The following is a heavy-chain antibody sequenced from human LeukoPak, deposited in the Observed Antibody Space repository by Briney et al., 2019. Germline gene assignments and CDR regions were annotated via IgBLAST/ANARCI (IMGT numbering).Heavy chain of an antibody. CDR2: IYSGGST. J-gene: IGHJ4*02. CDR3: ARAKDILTGNDY. Sequence: GGSLRLSCAASGLTFINYAMNWVRQAPGKGLEWVSVIYSGGSTYYADSVKGRFTISRDNSKNTLYLQMNSLRAEDTAVYYCARAKDILTGNDYWGREPWSPSPQ. CDR1: GLTFINYA. V-gene: IGHV3-53*01. D-gene: IGHD3-9*01.